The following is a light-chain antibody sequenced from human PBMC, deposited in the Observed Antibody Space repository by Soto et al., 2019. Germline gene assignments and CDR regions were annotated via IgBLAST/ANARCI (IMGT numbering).Light chain of an antibody. CDR1: QSVSSY. CDR3: QQRRKGPPLA. J-gene: IGKJ4*01. Sequence: EMVFSRSRATRSLCPGERATLSVWVSQSVSSYLAWYQQKPGQAPRLFIYDASNRATGIPARFSGSVSGTDFTLTVSSLEPEEFAVYHCQQRRKGPPLAFGAGTKVDIK. V-gene: IGKV3-11*01. CDR2: DAS.